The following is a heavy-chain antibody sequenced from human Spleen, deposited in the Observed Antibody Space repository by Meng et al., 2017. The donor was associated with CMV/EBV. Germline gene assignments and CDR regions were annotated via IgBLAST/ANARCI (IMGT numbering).Heavy chain of an antibody. CDR1: GFSFSTYE. CDR2: ISSGGGTI. CDR3: ARRPAPAATYYFYYNLDV. Sequence: GESLKISCAASGFSFSTYEMNWVRQAPGKGLEWLSYISSGGGTIYYADSVKGRFTISRDNAENSLYLQMNSLRAEDTAVYYCARRPAPAATYYFYYNLDVWGQGTTVTVSS. D-gene: IGHD2-2*01. V-gene: IGHV3-48*03. J-gene: IGHJ6*02.